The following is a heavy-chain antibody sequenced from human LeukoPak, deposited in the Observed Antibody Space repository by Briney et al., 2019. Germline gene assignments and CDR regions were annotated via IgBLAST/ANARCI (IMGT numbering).Heavy chain of an antibody. J-gene: IGHJ5*02. CDR2: IWYDGSNK. CDR1: GFTFSSYG. CDR3: ARDSITIFGVVTYNWFDP. Sequence: GRSLRLSCAASGFTFSSYGMHWVRQAPGKGLEWVAVIWYDGSNKYYADSVKGRFTTSRDNSKNTLCLQMNSLRAEDTAVYYCARDSITIFGVVTYNWFDPWGQGTLVTVSS. V-gene: IGHV3-33*01. D-gene: IGHD3-3*01.